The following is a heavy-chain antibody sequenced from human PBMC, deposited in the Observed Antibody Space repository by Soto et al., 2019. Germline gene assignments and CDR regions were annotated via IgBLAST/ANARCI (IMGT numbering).Heavy chain of an antibody. CDR1: GYTFTSYG. CDR2: ISAYNGNT. D-gene: IGHD3-16*01. CDR3: ARVVWSARWFDP. V-gene: IGHV1-18*04. J-gene: IGHJ5*02. Sequence: ASVKVSCKASGYTFTSYGISWVRHAPGQGLEWMGWISAYNGNTNYAQKLQGRVTMTTDTSTSTAYMELRSLRSDDTAVYYCARVVWSARWFDPWGQGTLVTVSS.